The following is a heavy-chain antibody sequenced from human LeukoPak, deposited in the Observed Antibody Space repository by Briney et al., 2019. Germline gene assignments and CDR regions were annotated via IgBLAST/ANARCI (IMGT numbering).Heavy chain of an antibody. V-gene: IGHV1-69*06. Sequence: ASVKVSCKTSGGTFSNYGITWVRQAPGQGLEWMGGIIPLFGTTDYSQNFQGRVTITADKSTSTVYMEIRNLRSEDTAVYYCARCGAYYYYGMDVWGQGTTVTVSS. CDR2: IIPLFGTT. CDR1: GGTFSNYG. CDR3: ARCGAYYYYGMDV. J-gene: IGHJ6*02. D-gene: IGHD1-26*01.